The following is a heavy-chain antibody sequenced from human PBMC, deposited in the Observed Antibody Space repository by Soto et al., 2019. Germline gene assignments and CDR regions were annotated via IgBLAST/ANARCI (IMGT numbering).Heavy chain of an antibody. V-gene: IGHV1-18*01. CDR2: ISAYNGNT. CDR1: GYTFPSFV. D-gene: IGHD1-26*01. CDR3: AREGGSYLGWFDP. J-gene: IGHJ5*02. Sequence: QVQLVQSGAEVKKPGASVKVSCRLPGYTFPSFVIGWLGQAPVQGLEGRGWISAYNGNTNYAQKLQGRVTMTTDTSTSTAYMELRSLRSDDTAVYYCAREGGSYLGWFDPWGQGTLVTVSS.